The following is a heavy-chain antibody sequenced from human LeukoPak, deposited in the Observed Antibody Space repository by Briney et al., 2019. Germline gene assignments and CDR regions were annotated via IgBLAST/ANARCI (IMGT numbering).Heavy chain of an antibody. Sequence: SETLSLTCAVYGGSFSGYYWSWIRQPPGKGLEWIGETNHSGSTNYNPSLKSRVTISVDTSKNQFSLKLSSVTAADTAVYYCARKRRMVRGVIGPFWFDPWGQGTLVTVSS. V-gene: IGHV4-34*01. CDR3: ARKRRMVRGVIGPFWFDP. CDR1: GGSFSGYY. J-gene: IGHJ5*02. CDR2: TNHSGST. D-gene: IGHD3-10*01.